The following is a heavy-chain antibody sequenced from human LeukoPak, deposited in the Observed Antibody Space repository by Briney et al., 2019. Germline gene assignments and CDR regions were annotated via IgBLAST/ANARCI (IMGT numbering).Heavy chain of an antibody. D-gene: IGHD5-18*01. J-gene: IGHJ4*02. CDR3: ITEGYTYGYHSSHN. V-gene: IGHV3-66*01. CDR2: IYSCGST. Sequence: PGGSLRLSCAASGFTVSSNYMSWVRQAPGKGLEWVSVIYSCGSTYYADSVKGRFTISRDNSKNTLYLQMNSLRAEDTAVYYCITEGYTYGYHSSHNWGQGTQVTVSS. CDR1: GFTVSSNY.